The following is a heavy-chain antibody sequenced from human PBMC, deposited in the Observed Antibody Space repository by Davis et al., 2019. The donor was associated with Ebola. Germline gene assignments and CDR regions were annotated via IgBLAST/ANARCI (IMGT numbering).Heavy chain of an antibody. CDR3: ARQAGLYGNIDY. CDR2: IYPGDSDT. V-gene: IGHV5-51*01. D-gene: IGHD2/OR15-2a*01. J-gene: IGHJ4*02. Sequence: ESLKISCKGSGYSFTTYWIAWVRQTPAKGLEWMGIIYPGDSDTRYSPSFEGQVTISVDRSISTAYLQWSSLKASDTALYYCARQAGLYGNIDYWGQGTLVTVSS. CDR1: GYSFTTYW.